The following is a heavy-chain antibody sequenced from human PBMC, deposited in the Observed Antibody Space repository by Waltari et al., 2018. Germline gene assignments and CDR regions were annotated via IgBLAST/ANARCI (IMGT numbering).Heavy chain of an antibody. CDR2: IYYSGST. CDR3: ARVGRFLEWLPVPDAFDI. V-gene: IGHV4-59*01. J-gene: IGHJ3*02. Sequence: QVQLQESGPGLVKPSETLSLTCTVSGGSISSYYWSWIRQPPGKGLEWIGYIYYSGSTNYNPSLKSRVTISVDTSKNQFSLKLSSVTAADTAVYYCARVGRFLEWLPVPDAFDIWGQGTMVTVSS. D-gene: IGHD3-3*01. CDR1: GGSISSYY.